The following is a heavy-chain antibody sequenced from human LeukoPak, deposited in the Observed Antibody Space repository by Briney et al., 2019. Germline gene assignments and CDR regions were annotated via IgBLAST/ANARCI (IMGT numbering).Heavy chain of an antibody. D-gene: IGHD6-25*01. CDR2: ISPNSGGT. J-gene: IGHJ4*02. CDR1: GYTFTGYY. V-gene: IGHV1-2*02. Sequence: ASVKVSCKASGYTFTGYYMHWVRQAPGQGLEWMGWISPNSGGTNYAQKFQGRVTMTRDTSISTAYMELSRLRSDDTAVYYCARVGGPWVPFDYWGQGTLVTVSS. CDR3: ARVGGPWVPFDY.